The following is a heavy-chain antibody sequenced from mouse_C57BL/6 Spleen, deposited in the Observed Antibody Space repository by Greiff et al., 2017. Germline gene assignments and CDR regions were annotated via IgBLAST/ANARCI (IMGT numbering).Heavy chain of an antibody. Sequence: EVQLVESGGDLVKPGGSLQLSCAASGFTFSSYGMSWVRQTPDKRLEWVATISSGGSYTYYPDSVKGRFTISRDNAKNTLYLQMSSLKSEDTAMYYCARVLRLRPLDYWGQSTTLTIPS. D-gene: IGHD3-2*02. CDR3: ARVLRLRPLDY. V-gene: IGHV5-6*01. J-gene: IGHJ2*01. CDR1: GFTFSSYG. CDR2: ISSGGSYT.